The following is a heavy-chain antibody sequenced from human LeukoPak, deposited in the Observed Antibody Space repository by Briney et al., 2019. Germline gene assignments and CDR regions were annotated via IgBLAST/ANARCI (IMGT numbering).Heavy chain of an antibody. Sequence: SETLSLTCTVSGGSISSGSYFWTWIRQPAGKGLEWIGHMYTTGSTNYHPSLRSRVTLSIDTSKNQFSLRLNSVTAADTAVYYCARGVPHGSNWYWLDLWGRGTLVTVSS. V-gene: IGHV4-61*09. CDR3: ARGVPHGSNWYWLDL. D-gene: IGHD4-11*01. CDR1: GGSISSGSYF. J-gene: IGHJ5*02. CDR2: MYTTGST.